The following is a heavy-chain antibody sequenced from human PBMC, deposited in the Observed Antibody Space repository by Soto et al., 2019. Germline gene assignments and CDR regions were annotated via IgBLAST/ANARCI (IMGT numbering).Heavy chain of an antibody. CDR2: IYYSGST. D-gene: IGHD2-15*01. V-gene: IGHV4-61*01. CDR1: GGSVSSGSYY. Sequence: SETLSLTCTVSGGSVSSGSYYWSWIRQPPGQGLEWIGYIYYSGSTNYNPSLKSRVTISVDTSNNQFSLKLSSVTAADTAVYYCATGYCSGGSCYSIDYWGQGTLVTVSS. CDR3: ATGYCSGGSCYSIDY. J-gene: IGHJ4*02.